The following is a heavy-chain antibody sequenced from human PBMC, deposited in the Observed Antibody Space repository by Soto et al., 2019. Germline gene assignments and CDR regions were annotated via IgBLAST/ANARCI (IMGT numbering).Heavy chain of an antibody. Sequence: QVQLVQSGAEVKKPGASVKVSCKASGYTFTSYGISWVRQAPGQGLEWMGWISAYNGNTNYAQKLQGRVTMTTDTTKSTGYSELGSLRSDDTAVYYCARRTSRQVYYGMDVWGQGTTVTVSS. CDR1: GYTFTSYG. V-gene: IGHV1-18*01. D-gene: IGHD2-2*01. CDR2: ISAYNGNT. J-gene: IGHJ6*02. CDR3: ARRTSRQVYYGMDV.